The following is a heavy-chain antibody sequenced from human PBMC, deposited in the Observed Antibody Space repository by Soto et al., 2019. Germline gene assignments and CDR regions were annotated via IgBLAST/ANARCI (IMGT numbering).Heavy chain of an antibody. V-gene: IGHV3-23*01. Sequence: EVQLLESGGGLVQPGGSLRLSCAASGFTFSIYAMSWVRQAPGKGLEWVTSISGRDDSTYYADSVKGRFTISRDNSKNTLFLQMRSLRAEDTAVYYCVKDRLTGSYHRYFDHWGQGTLVTVSS. CDR1: GFTFSIYA. CDR2: ISGRDDST. D-gene: IGHD3-10*01. CDR3: VKDRLTGSYHRYFDH. J-gene: IGHJ4*02.